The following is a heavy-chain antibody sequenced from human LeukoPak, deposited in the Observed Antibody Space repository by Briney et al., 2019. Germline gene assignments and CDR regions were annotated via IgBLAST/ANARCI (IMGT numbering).Heavy chain of an antibody. CDR2: TRNKAKSYTT. D-gene: IGHD4-17*01. J-gene: IGHJ4*02. Sequence: GGSLRLSCAASGFTFSDHYMDWVRQAPGKGLEWVGRTRNKAKSYTTEYAAPVKGRFTISRDGSKSSLYLQMKSLKTEDTAMYYCTRLTTLTDYYYDYWGQGTLVTVSS. CDR3: TRLTTLTDYYYDY. CDR1: GFTFSDHY. V-gene: IGHV3-72*01.